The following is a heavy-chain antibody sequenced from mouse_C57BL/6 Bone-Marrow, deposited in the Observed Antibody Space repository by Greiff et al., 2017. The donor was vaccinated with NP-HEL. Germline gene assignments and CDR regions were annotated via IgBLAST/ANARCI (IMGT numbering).Heavy chain of an antibody. D-gene: IGHD2-4*01. CDR1: GFTFSSYA. CDR3: AREGDYDYAAWFAY. J-gene: IGHJ3*01. Sequence: EVKVVESGGGLVKPGGSLKLSCAASGFTFSSYAMSWVRQTPEKRLEWVATISDGGSYNYYPENVKGRFTISRDNAKNNLYLQMSHLKSEDTAMYYGAREGDYDYAAWFAYWGQGTLVTVSA. CDR2: ISDGGSYN. V-gene: IGHV5-4*01.